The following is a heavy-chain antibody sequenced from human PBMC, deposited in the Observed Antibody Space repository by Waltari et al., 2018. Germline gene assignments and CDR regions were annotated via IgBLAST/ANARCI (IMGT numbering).Heavy chain of an antibody. J-gene: IGHJ4*02. CDR1: GGSSSTSSYY. D-gene: IGHD6-13*01. CDR2: INYRGST. CDR3: ATQPTGYSSSLPY. Sequence: LQLQESGPGLVKPWATLSLPCTVSGGSSSTSSYYWGWIRQPPGKGLEWMGSINYRGSTYNNPSLKSRIIISVDKSKNQFSLKLSSVTAADTAVYYCATQPTGYSSSLPYWGQGTLVTVSS. V-gene: IGHV4-39*01.